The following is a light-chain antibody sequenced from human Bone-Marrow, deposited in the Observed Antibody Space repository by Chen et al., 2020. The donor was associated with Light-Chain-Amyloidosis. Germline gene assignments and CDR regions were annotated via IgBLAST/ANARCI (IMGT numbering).Light chain of an antibody. V-gene: IGKV2-28*01. Sequence: DIVMTQSPLSLPVTPGEPASISCRSSQSLLHSSGHYFLDWYLQKPGQSPQVLIYLGSNRASVVPDKFSGSGSGTDFTLKINKVEAEDVGVYYCMQTLQTPITFGQGTRLEIK. CDR2: LGS. J-gene: IGKJ5*01. CDR1: QSLLHSSGHYF. CDR3: MQTLQTPIT.